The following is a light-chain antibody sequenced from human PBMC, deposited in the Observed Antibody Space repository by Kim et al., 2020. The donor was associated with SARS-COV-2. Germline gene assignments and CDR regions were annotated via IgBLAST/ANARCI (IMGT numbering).Light chain of an antibody. J-gene: IGLJ2*01. CDR1: SSDVGSYNY. CDR3: CSYAGSVV. CDR2: DVT. V-gene: IGLV2-11*01. Sequence: PGQSVTISCTGTSSDVGSYNYVSWYQQHPGKAPNLIIYDVTKRPSGVPDRFSGSKSGNTASLTISGLQAEDEADYYCCSYAGSVVFGGGTQLTVL.